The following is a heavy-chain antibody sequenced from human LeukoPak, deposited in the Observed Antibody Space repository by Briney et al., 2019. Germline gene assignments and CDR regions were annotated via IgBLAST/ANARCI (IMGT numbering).Heavy chain of an antibody. J-gene: IGHJ4*02. Sequence: GGSLRLSCAASGFTFSTYAMHWVRQAPGKGLEWVAVISYDESSKYYVDSVKGRFTISRDNSKNTLYLQMNSLRAEDTAVYYCAPVGDYSNYVGDYWGQGTLVTVSS. CDR2: ISYDESSK. CDR3: APVGDYSNYVGDY. CDR1: GFTFSTYA. V-gene: IGHV3-30-3*01. D-gene: IGHD4-11*01.